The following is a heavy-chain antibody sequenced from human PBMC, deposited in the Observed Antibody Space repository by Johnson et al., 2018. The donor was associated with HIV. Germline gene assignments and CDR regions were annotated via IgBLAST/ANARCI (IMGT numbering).Heavy chain of an antibody. D-gene: IGHD3-22*01. V-gene: IGHV3-13*01. CDR3: GTGKFTRKVVIFLDM. CDR1: AFTFSRFD. CDR2: IGSAGDT. Sequence: VQLVESGGGVVQSGGSLRLSCAASAFTFSRFDMHWVRQAAGKRLEWVSVIGSAGDTYNPGSVQGRFTISRDNANNSLYLQMNRLSAEDTGVYYCGTGKFTRKVVIFLDMWGQGKMVTVSS. J-gene: IGHJ3*02.